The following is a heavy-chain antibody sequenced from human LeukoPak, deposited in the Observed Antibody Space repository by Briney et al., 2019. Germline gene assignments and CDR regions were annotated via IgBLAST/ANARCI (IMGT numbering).Heavy chain of an antibody. CDR1: GFTFSTYG. Sequence: HPGGSLRLSCAASGFTFSTYGMNWVRQAPGKGLEWVSYISESSSTIYYAVPVKGRFTISRDNSKNTLYLQMNSLRAEDTAVYYCAKLTLRIAAAGRDNWFDPWGQGTLVTVSS. J-gene: IGHJ5*02. CDR3: AKLTLRIAAAGRDNWFDP. CDR2: ISESSSTI. D-gene: IGHD6-13*01. V-gene: IGHV3-48*01.